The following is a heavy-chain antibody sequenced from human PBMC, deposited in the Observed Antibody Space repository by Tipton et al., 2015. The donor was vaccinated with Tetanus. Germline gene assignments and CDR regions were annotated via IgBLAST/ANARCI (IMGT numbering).Heavy chain of an antibody. CDR1: GFSFSGAV. D-gene: IGHD6-13*01. CDR3: ARDKDDPIAAADS. J-gene: IGHJ4*02. V-gene: IGHV3-73*01. CDR2: IRSKADNYAA. Sequence: SLRLSCAASGFSFSGAVMHWVRQASGKGLEWVARIRSKADNYAATYAASVQGRFTISRDDSQSMAYLQMNSLKTEDTAVYYCARDKDDPIAAADSWGQGTLVTVSS.